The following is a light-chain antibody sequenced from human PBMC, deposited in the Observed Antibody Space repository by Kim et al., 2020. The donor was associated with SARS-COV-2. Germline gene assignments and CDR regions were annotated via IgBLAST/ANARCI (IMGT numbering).Light chain of an antibody. CDR2: RNN. CDR1: RSNIGSNY. V-gene: IGLV1-47*01. Sequence: QSVLTQPPSASGTPGQRVTISCSRSRSNIGSNYVYWYQQLPGTAPQLLIYRNNQRPSGVPDRFSGSKAGTSASLAISGLRSEDEADYYCAAWDDSLSVVFGGGTQLTVL. J-gene: IGLJ2*01. CDR3: AAWDDSLSVV.